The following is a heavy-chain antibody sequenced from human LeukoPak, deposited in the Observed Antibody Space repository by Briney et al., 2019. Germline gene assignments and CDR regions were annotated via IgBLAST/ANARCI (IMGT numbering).Heavy chain of an antibody. CDR1: GFTFSSYG. CDR2: ISYDGSNK. V-gene: IGHV3-30*18. CDR3: AKDFSGVEAMVTRTGYYYYYMDV. Sequence: GGSLRLSCVASGFTFSSYGMHWVRQAPGKGLEWVAVISYDGSNKYYADSVKGRFTISRDNSKNTLYLQVNSLRAEDTAVYYCAKDFSGVEAMVTRTGYYYYYMDVWGKGTTVTVSS. D-gene: IGHD5-18*01. J-gene: IGHJ6*03.